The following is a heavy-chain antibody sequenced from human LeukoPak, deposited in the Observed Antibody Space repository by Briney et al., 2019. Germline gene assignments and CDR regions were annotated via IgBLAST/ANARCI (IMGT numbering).Heavy chain of an antibody. CDR3: ARTGYGDHFNL. CDR2: IHYSGST. V-gene: IGHV4-59*08. D-gene: IGHD4-17*01. Sequence: PSETLSLTCTGSGGSMSSNHCSWIRQPPGKGLEFIGYIHYSGSTNYNPSLKSRVTMSVDTSKNHFSLNLRSVTAADTAVYYCARTGYGDHFNLWGRGTLVTVSS. CDR1: GGSMSSNH. J-gene: IGHJ2*01.